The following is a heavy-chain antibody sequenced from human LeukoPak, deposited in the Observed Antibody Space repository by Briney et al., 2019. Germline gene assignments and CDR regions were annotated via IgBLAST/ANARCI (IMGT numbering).Heavy chain of an antibody. CDR1: GGSFSGYY. Sequence: SETLSLTCAVYGGSFSGYYWSWIRQPLGKGLEWIGEIKHSGSTNYNPSLKSRVTISVDTSKNQFSLKLSSVTAADTAVYYCARRLITMIVVVIAVPYFDYWGQGTLVTVSS. D-gene: IGHD3-22*01. J-gene: IGHJ4*02. CDR2: IKHSGST. V-gene: IGHV4-34*01. CDR3: ARRLITMIVVVIAVPYFDY.